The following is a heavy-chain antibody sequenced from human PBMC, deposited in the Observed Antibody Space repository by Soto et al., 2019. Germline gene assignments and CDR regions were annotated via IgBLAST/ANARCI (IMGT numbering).Heavy chain of an antibody. CDR1: GFTFSSYA. J-gene: IGHJ6*02. CDR2: ISYDGSNK. CDR3: ARAFSGYGFYYYYGMDV. Sequence: SLRLSCAASGFTFSSYAMHWVRQAPGKGLEWVAVISYDGSNKYYADSVKGRFTISRDNSKNTLYLQMNSLRAEDTAVYYCARAFSGYGFYYYYGMDVWGQGTTVTVSS. V-gene: IGHV3-30-3*01. D-gene: IGHD3-22*01.